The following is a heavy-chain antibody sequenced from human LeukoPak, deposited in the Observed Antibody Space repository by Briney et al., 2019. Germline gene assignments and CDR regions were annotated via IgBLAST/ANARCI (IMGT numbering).Heavy chain of an antibody. V-gene: IGHV4-4*07. Sequence: SETLSLTCTVSGDSISNYFWNWIRQPAGKGLEWIGRIFGTGSTNYNPSLKSRVTMSVDTSKNQFSLKLSSVTAADTAVYYCAREMSNSGWYGDYWGQGTLVTVSS. CDR2: IFGTGST. D-gene: IGHD6-19*01. CDR3: AREMSNSGWYGDY. J-gene: IGHJ4*02. CDR1: GDSISNYF.